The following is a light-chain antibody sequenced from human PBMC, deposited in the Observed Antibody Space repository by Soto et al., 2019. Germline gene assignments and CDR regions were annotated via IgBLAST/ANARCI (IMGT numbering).Light chain of an antibody. CDR3: QQRSNWPGLT. CDR2: DAS. V-gene: IGKV3-11*01. J-gene: IGKJ4*01. Sequence: EIVLTQSPATLSLSPGERATLSCRASQSVSSYLAWYQQTPGQAPRLLIYDASNRATGITARFSGSGSGTDFTLTISSLEPEDFAVYYCQQRSNWPGLTFGGGTKVEIK. CDR1: QSVSSY.